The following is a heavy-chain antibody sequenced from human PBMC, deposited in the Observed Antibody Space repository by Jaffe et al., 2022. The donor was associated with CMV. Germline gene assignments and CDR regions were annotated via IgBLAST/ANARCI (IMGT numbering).Heavy chain of an antibody. V-gene: IGHV3-49*05. D-gene: IGHD3-3*01. CDR1: GFTFGDYA. Sequence: EVQLVESGGGLVKPGRSLRLSCTASGFTFGDYAMSWFRQAPGKGLEWVGFIRSKAYGGTTEYAASVKGRFTISRDDSKSIAYLQMNSLKTEDTAVYYCTRDFVLEWLLSVGYYYYGMDVWGQGTTVTVSS. J-gene: IGHJ6*02. CDR3: TRDFVLEWLLSVGYYYYGMDV. CDR2: IRSKAYGGTT.